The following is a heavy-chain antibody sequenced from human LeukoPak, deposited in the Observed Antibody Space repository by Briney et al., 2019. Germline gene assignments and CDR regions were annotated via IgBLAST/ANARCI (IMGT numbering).Heavy chain of an antibody. Sequence: SETLSLTCTVSGDSISTSSYYWGWIRQPPGKGLEWLGSIYYSGSTYYNPSLKSRVTISVDTSKNQFSLNLYSVTAADTAMFYCARSYYYDYRQIDYWGQGTLVTVSS. J-gene: IGHJ4*02. V-gene: IGHV4-39*01. CDR2: IYYSGST. CDR1: GDSISTSSYY. D-gene: IGHD3-22*01. CDR3: ARSYYYDYRQIDY.